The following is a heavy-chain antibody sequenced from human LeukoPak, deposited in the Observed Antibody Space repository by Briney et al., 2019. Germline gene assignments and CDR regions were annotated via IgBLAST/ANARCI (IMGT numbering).Heavy chain of an antibody. CDR2: IYHSGST. D-gene: IGHD6-13*01. J-gene: IGHJ6*03. Sequence: PSETLSLTCTVSGYSIGSGYYWGWIRQPPGKGLEWIGSIYHSGSTYYNPSLKSRVTISVDTSKNQFSLKLSSVTAADTAVYYCARKYSSSWYYYYYYMDVWGKGTTVTVSS. CDR1: GYSIGSGYY. CDR3: ARKYSSSWYYYYYYMDV. V-gene: IGHV4-38-2*02.